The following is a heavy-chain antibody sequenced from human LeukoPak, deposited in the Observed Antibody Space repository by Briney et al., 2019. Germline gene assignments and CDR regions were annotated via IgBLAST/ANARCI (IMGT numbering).Heavy chain of an antibody. V-gene: IGHV1-18*01. CDR2: ISPYDGDT. Sequence: ASVKVSCKASGYTFAIYGISWVRQAPGQGLEWMAWISPYDGDTNYAQNFEGRVTMTTETSTSAAYMELRSLRSDDTAIYYCARDYCTRGGDCYKEDLFDPWGQGTLVTVSS. CDR3: ARDYCTRGGDCYKEDLFDP. CDR1: GYTFAIYG. D-gene: IGHD2-21*02. J-gene: IGHJ5*02.